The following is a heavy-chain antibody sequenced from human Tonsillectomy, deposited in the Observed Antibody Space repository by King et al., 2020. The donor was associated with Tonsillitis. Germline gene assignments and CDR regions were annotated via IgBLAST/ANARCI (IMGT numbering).Heavy chain of an antibody. CDR3: ARVLSWYENWFDP. V-gene: IGHV4-61*02. Sequence: VQLQESGPGLVKPSQTLSLTCTVSGDSIGSGSHYWGWIRQPAGKGLEFIGRIFSSGNTNYNPSLKSRVTMSVDTSNNQFSLKLSSMTAADTAVYYCARVLSWYENWFDPWGQGTLVTVSS. CDR1: GDSIGSGSHY. CDR2: IFSSGNT. D-gene: IGHD6-13*01. J-gene: IGHJ5*02.